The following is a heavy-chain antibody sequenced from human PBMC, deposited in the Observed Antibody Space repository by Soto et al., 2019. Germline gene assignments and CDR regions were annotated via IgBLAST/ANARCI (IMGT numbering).Heavy chain of an antibody. D-gene: IGHD4-17*01. J-gene: IGHJ4*02. V-gene: IGHV3-53*01. CDR2: IYSGGST. CDR1: GFTVSSNY. Sequence: EVQLVESGGGLIQPGGSLRLSCAASGFTVSSNYMTCVRQAPGKGLEWVSVIYSGGSTYYADSVKGRLTISRDSSKNTLYLQMNSLRAEDTAVYYCARTPYGDYVDYWGQGTLVTVSS. CDR3: ARTPYGDYVDY.